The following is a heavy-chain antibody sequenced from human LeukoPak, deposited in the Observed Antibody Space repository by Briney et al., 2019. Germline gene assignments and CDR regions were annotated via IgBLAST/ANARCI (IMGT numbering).Heavy chain of an antibody. CDR3: ARDLSIAAAESWFDP. J-gene: IGHJ5*02. CDR1: GFTFSSYS. V-gene: IGHV3-48*01. CDR2: ISSSSSTI. D-gene: IGHD6-13*01. Sequence: GGSLRLSCAASGFTFSSYSMNWVRQAPGKGLEWVSYISSSSSTIYYADSVKGRFTISRDNAKNSLYLQMNSLRAEDTAVYYCARDLSIAAAESWFDPWGQGTLVTVSS.